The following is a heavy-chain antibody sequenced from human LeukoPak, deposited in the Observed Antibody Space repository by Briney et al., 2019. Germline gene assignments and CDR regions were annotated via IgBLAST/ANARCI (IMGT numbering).Heavy chain of an antibody. Sequence: ASVKVSCKASGGNFSSYAINWVRQAPGQGLEWMGWINTNTGNPTYAQGFTGRFVFSLDTSVSTAYLQISSLKAEDTAVYYCASKWTSYYDFWSGYDNWFDPWGQGTLVTVSS. CDR2: INTNTGNP. J-gene: IGHJ5*02. CDR1: GGNFSSYA. D-gene: IGHD3-3*01. CDR3: ASKWTSYYDFWSGYDNWFDP. V-gene: IGHV7-4-1*02.